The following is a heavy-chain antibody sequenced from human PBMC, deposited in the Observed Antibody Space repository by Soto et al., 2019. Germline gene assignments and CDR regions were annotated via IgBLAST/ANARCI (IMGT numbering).Heavy chain of an antibody. J-gene: IGHJ1*01. D-gene: IGHD4-17*01. CDR3: ARDSAPYGLRREYFQH. CDR2: INSDGSST. V-gene: IGHV3-74*01. CDR1: GFTFSSYW. Sequence: GGSLRLSCAASGFTFSSYWMHWVRQAPGKGLVWVSRINSDGSSTSYADSVKGRFTISRDNAKNTLYLQMNSLRVEDTAVYYCARDSAPYGLRREYFQHWGQGTLVTVSS.